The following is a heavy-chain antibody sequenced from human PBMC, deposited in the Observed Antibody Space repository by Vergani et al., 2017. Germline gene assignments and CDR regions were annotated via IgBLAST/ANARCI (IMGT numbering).Heavy chain of an antibody. D-gene: IGHD6-19*01. CDR2: IYYSGST. Sequence: QLQLQESGPGLVKPSETLSLTCTVSGGSIISSSYYWGWIRQPPGKGLVWIGSIYYSGSTNYNPSLKSRVTISVDTSKNQFSLKLSSVTAADTAVYYCARGRSSGWSAWGQGTLVTVSS. J-gene: IGHJ5*02. CDR1: GGSIISSSYY. CDR3: ARGRSSGWSA. V-gene: IGHV4-39*07.